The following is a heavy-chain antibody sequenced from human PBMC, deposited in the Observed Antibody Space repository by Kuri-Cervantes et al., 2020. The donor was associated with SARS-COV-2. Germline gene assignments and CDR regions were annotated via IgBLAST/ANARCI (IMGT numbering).Heavy chain of an antibody. V-gene: IGHV3-30*03. J-gene: IGHJ6*02. D-gene: IGHD2-2*01. CDR2: ISYDGSNK. CDR3: ARDLGVAVPAIDYGMDV. Sequence: GGSLRLSCAASGFTFSSYGMHWVRQAPGKGLEWVAVISYDGSNKYYADSVKGRFTISRDNSKNTLYLQMNSLRAEDTAVHYCARDLGVAVPAIDYGMDVWGQGTTVTVSS. CDR1: GFTFSSYG.